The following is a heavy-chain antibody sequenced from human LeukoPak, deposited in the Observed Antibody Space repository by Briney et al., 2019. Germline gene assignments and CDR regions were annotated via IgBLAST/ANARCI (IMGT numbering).Heavy chain of an antibody. D-gene: IGHD1-26*01. CDR1: GFTFSTYS. V-gene: IGHV3-48*01. CDR2: ISSSSSAI. J-gene: IGHJ6*02. Sequence: GGSLRLSCAASGFTFSTYSMNWVRQAPGKGLEWVSYISSSSSAIYYADSVKGRFTISRDNSKNTLYLQMNSLRAEDTAVYYCARDISGSYFSYYGMDVWGQGTTVTVSS. CDR3: ARDISGSYFSYYGMDV.